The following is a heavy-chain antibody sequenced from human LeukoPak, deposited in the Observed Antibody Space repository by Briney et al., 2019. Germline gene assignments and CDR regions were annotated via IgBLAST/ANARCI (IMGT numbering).Heavy chain of an antibody. V-gene: IGHV3-30-3*01. Sequence: GGSLRLSCAASGFTFSSYAMHWVRQAPGKGLEWVAVISYDGSNKYYADSVKGRFTISRDNSKSTLYLQMNSLRTEDTAVYYCARGSNKWAVVTAIPYPDYWGQGTLVTVSS. CDR3: ARGSNKWAVVTAIPYPDY. CDR2: ISYDGSNK. J-gene: IGHJ4*02. D-gene: IGHD2-21*02. CDR1: GFTFSSYA.